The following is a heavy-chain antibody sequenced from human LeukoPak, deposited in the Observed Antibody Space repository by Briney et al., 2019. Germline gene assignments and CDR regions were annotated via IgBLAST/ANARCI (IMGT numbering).Heavy chain of an antibody. CDR1: GFTFSGNH. D-gene: IGHD5-24*01. CDR2: IYIEGYT. J-gene: IGHJ4*02. V-gene: IGHV3-66*01. CDR3: VRDPRDGYGHFDY. Sequence: PGRSLRLSCVVSGFTFSGNHISWVRQAPGKGPEWVSVIYIEGYTYYADSVKGRFTISRDNSKNTVYLQMNSLKPEDTAVYYCVRDPRDGYGHFDYWGQGTLVTVSS.